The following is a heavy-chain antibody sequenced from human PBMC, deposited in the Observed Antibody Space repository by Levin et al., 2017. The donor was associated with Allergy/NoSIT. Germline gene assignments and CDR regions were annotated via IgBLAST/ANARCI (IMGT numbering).Heavy chain of an antibody. CDR3: AKRDGDNFDY. CDR2: ISHDGNDK. Sequence: SCAASGFTFSSYGMHWVRQVPGKGLEWVAVISHDGNDKYYGDSVQGRFTISRDNSKNTLYLQMNNLRAEDTAVYYCAKRDGDNFDYWGQGTLVTVSS. CDR1: GFTFSSYG. D-gene: IGHD5-24*01. V-gene: IGHV3-30*18. J-gene: IGHJ4*02.